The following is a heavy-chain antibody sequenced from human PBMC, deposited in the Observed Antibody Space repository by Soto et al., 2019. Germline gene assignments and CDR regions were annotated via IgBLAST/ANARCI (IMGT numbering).Heavy chain of an antibody. CDR1: GFTFSGYS. D-gene: IGHD2-15*01. Sequence: GGSLRLSCAASGFTFSGYSMNWVRQAPGKGLEWVSSISSSSSYIYYADSVKGRFTISRDNAKNSLYLQMNSLRAEDTAVYYCARERGLPLMWRGAEYFQHWGQGTLVTVSS. J-gene: IGHJ1*01. CDR3: ARERGLPLMWRGAEYFQH. CDR2: ISSSSSYI. V-gene: IGHV3-21*01.